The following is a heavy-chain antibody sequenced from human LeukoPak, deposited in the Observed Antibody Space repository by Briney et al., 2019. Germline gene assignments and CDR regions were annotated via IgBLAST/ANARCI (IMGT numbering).Heavy chain of an antibody. J-gene: IGHJ6*02. Sequence: PGRSLRLSCAASGFTFSSYAMHWVRQAPGKGLEWVAVISYDGSNKYYADSVKGRFTISRDNTKNTLYLQMNSLRAEDTAVHYCARDPTYSYGYYYYYYGMDVWGQGTPVTVSS. CDR3: ARDPTYSYGYYYYYYGMDV. CDR2: ISYDGSNK. D-gene: IGHD5-18*01. V-gene: IGHV3-30*04. CDR1: GFTFSSYA.